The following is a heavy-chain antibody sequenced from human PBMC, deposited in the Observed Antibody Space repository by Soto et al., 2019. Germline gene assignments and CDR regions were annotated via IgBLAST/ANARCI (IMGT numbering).Heavy chain of an antibody. CDR1: GFTFSDHY. D-gene: IGHD3-10*01. CDR2: TRNKANSYTT. CDR3: ARGRPFMLRGKTYSMDV. J-gene: IGHJ6*02. V-gene: IGHV3-72*01. Sequence: GESLRLSCAASGFTFSDHYMDWVRQAPGKGLEWVGRTRNKANSYTTEYAASVKGRFTISRDDSQNSLYLQMNSLKTEDTAVYYCARGRPFMLRGKTYSMDVWGQGSMVTV.